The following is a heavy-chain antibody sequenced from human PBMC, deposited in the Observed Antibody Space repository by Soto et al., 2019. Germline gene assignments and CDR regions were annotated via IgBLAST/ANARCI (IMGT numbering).Heavy chain of an antibody. J-gene: IGHJ6*02. Sequence: SETLSLTCTVSGGSISSGDYYWSWIRQPPGKGLEWIGYIYYSGSTYYNPSLKSRVTISVDTSKNQFTLKLSPVTAADTAVYYCARAPEGYCSGGSCYAYYYYGIDVWGQGTTVTVSS. V-gene: IGHV4-30-4*01. D-gene: IGHD2-15*01. CDR2: IYYSGST. CDR3: ARAPEGYCSGGSCYAYYYYGIDV. CDR1: GGSISSGDYY.